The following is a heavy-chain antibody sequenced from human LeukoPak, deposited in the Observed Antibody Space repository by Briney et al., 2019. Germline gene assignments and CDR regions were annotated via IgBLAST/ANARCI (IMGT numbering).Heavy chain of an antibody. V-gene: IGHV1-18*01. CDR3: ARDSEGVVISPAPDY. J-gene: IGHJ4*02. CDR2: ISAYNGNT. CDR1: GYTFTSYG. Sequence: ASVKVSCKASGYTFTSYGISWVRQAPGQGLEWMGWISAYNGNTNYAQKFQGRVTMTRDTSTSTVYMELSSLRSEDTAVYYCARDSEGVVISPAPDYWGQGTLVTVSS. D-gene: IGHD3-3*01.